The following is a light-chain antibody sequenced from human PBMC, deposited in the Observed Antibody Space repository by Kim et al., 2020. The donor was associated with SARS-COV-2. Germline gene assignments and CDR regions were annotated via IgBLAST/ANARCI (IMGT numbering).Light chain of an antibody. CDR2: VNSDGSH. CDR1: SGHTNYA. Sequence: QLVLTQSPSAYASLGASVKLTCTLTSGHTNYAIAWHQQQPEKGPRYLMRVNSDGSHTMGDGVPDRFSGSSSGAERYLTISSLQSDDEADYYCQTGDTGIRVFGGGTQLTVL. V-gene: IGLV4-69*01. CDR3: QTGDTGIRV. J-gene: IGLJ3*02.